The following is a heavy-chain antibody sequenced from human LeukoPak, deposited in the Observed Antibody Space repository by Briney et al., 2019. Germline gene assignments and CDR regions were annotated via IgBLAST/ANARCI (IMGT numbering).Heavy chain of an antibody. J-gene: IGHJ4*02. CDR2: IYPNSGAT. CDR1: GYTFTGYY. V-gene: IGHV1-2*02. CDR3: GTLLSNGPFDY. Sequence: PSVKVSCEASGYTFTGYYMHWVRQAPGQGGEWMGWIYPNSGATKYAQKFQGRVTMTRDASISTAYMELSGLRSDDTAVYYCGTLLSNGPFDYWGQGSLVTVSS.